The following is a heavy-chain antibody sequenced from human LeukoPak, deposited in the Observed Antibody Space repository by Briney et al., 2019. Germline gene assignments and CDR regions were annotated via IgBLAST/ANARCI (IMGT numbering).Heavy chain of an antibody. V-gene: IGHV4-39*01. J-gene: IGHJ4*02. CDR2: GYYSGST. CDR1: GGSISSSSYY. CDR3: ARITIGYCSSTSCYYFDY. D-gene: IGHD2-2*01. Sequence: PSETLSLTCTVSGGSISSSSYYWGWIRQPPGKGLEWIGSGYYSGSTYYNPSLKSRVTISVDTSKNQFSLKLSSVTAADTAVYYCARITIGYCSSTSCYYFDYWGQGILVTVSS.